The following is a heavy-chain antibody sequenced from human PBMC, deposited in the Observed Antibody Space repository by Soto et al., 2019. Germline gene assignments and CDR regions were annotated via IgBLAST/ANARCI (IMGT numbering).Heavy chain of an antibody. Sequence: QVQLVESGGGEVQPGRSLTISCAASGFTFSTYGMHWVRQTPGKGLEWVAVISCDGTNKFYSDSVKGRFTISRDNFKNTLTLQMNSLRADDTAVYSCAKDLQSYGDYDYYCY. J-gene: IGHJ6*03. CDR1: GFTFSTYG. D-gene: IGHD2-21*02. V-gene: IGHV3-30*18. CDR2: ISCDGTNK. CDR3: AKDLQSYGDYDYYCY.